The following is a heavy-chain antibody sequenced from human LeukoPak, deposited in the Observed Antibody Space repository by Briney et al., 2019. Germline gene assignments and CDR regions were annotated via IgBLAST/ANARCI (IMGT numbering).Heavy chain of an antibody. D-gene: IGHD6-6*01. V-gene: IGHV1-2*02. J-gene: IGHJ4*02. CDR1: GYTFSDYY. CDR3: ARDLSTSSNWELDY. Sequence: ASVKLLCNASGYTFSDYYTHWVRQAPGQGLEWMGWINPHSGGTRYAQQFQGRVTMTRDTSIGKVNMELNTLRSDDKAVYSLARDLSTSSNWELDYWRQGTLVRVST. CDR2: INPHSGGT.